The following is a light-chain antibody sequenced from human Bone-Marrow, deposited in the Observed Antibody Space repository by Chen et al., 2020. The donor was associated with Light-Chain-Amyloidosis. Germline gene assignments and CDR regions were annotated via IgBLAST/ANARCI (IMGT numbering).Light chain of an antibody. CDR1: QSVGNNF. J-gene: IGKJ5*01. V-gene: IGKV3-20*01. CDR2: RAS. CDR3: QQYANSPLT. Sequence: EIALTQSPGTLSVSPGERTTLFCRASQSVGNNFLAWYQQKPGQSPRLLIYRASARATGTPDRFSGSGSGTDFTLTVTRLEPDDSSVYYCQQYANSPLTFGQGTRLEI.